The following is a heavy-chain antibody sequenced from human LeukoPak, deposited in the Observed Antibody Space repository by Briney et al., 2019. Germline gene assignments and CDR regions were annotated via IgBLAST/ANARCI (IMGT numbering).Heavy chain of an antibody. J-gene: IGHJ4*02. D-gene: IGHD6-13*01. V-gene: IGHV3-9*01. CDR1: GFTFDDYA. CDR3: VEGTMAASVPDY. Sequence: GGSLRLSCAASGFTFDDYAMHWVRQAPGKGLEWVSGITWNSGGTGYADSVKGRFTISRDNAKNSLYLQMNSLRAEDTAFYYCVEGTMAASVPDYWGQGTLVTVSS. CDR2: ITWNSGGT.